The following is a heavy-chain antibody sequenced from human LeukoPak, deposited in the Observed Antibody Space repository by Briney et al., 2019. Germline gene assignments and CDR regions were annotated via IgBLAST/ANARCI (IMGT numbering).Heavy chain of an antibody. J-gene: IGHJ4*02. Sequence: SETLSLTCAVYGGSFCGYYWSSIREPPRKGLEWIGEINHSGSTNYNPSLKSRVPISVDAAKNQFSLKLSSVTAADTAVYNCARTRRRDGSGRDYGEWGQGTLVTVSS. D-gene: IGHD3-10*01. CDR1: GGSFCGYY. CDR3: ARTRRRDGSGRDYGE. CDR2: INHSGST. V-gene: IGHV4-34*01.